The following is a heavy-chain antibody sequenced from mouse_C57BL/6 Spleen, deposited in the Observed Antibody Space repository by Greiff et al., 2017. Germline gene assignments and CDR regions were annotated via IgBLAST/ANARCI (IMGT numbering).Heavy chain of an antibody. D-gene: IGHD1-1*01. CDR1: GFTFSDYG. CDR2: ISSGSSTI. CDR3: ARRTTVYAMDY. Sequence: EVQRVESGGGLVKPGGSLKLSCAASGFTFSDYGMHWVRQAPEKGLEWVAYISSGSSTIYYADTVKGRFTISRDNAKNTLFLQMTSLRSEDTAMYYCARRTTVYAMDYWGQGTSVTVSS. V-gene: IGHV5-17*01. J-gene: IGHJ4*01.